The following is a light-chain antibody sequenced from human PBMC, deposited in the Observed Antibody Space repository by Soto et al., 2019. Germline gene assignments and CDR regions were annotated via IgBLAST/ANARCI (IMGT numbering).Light chain of an antibody. CDR2: GAS. CDR3: QQYNNWPRT. V-gene: IGKV3-15*01. J-gene: IGKJ3*01. CDR1: QSVKTN. Sequence: EIVMTQSPATLSVSPGERATLSCRASQSVKTNLAWYQQKPGQAPRLLIYGASTRATGISARFSGSGSGTGFTLTISGLQSEDFAVYYCQQYNNWPRTFGPGTKVDIK.